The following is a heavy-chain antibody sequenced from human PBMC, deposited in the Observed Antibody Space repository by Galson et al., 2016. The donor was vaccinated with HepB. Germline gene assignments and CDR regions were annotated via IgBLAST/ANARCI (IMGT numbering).Heavy chain of an antibody. CDR1: RFTFHYYA. J-gene: IGHJ6*02. V-gene: IGHV3-23*01. CDR3: VKEKGRLGFYGMDV. D-gene: IGHD3-16*01. Sequence: SLRLSCAASRFTFHYYAMIWVRQAPGKGLEWVSAISGSGNSTYYIESVKGRFTISRDNSNNTLYLQMNNLRAEDTATYYCVKEKGRLGFYGMDVWGQGTTVTDSS. CDR2: ISGSGNST.